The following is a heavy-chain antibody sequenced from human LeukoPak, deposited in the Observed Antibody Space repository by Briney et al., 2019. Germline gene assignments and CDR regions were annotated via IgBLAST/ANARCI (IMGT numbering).Heavy chain of an antibody. V-gene: IGHV3-30-3*01. D-gene: IGHD3-3*01. CDR2: ISYDGSNR. CDR1: GFTFSSYA. J-gene: IGHJ4*02. CDR3: ARGIFWSGPYYFDY. Sequence: PGRSLRLSCAASGFTFSSYALHWVRQAPGKGLEWVTVISYDGSNRYYADSVKGRFTISRDNSKNTLYLQMNSLRNEDTAVYYCARGIFWSGPYYFDYWGQGTLVTVSS.